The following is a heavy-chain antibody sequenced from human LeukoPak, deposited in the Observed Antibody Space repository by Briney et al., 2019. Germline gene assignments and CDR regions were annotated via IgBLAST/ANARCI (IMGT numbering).Heavy chain of an antibody. CDR3: ARLYFTGGNPLSGDNHHGNFDS. CDR1: GFSFSTYS. D-gene: IGHD2-8*02. CDR2: IVGSSSTK. J-gene: IGHJ4*02. Sequence: GGSLRLSCAASGFSFSTYSMTWVRQAPGKGLEWVSYIVGSSSTKYYADSVKGRFTISRDNAKNSLFLQMNSLRAEDTAVYFCARLYFTGGNPLSGDNHHGNFDSWGQGTLVTVSS. V-gene: IGHV3-48*04.